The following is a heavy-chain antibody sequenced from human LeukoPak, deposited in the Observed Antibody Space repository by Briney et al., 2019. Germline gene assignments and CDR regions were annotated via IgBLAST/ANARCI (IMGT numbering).Heavy chain of an antibody. Sequence: ASVKVSCKASGYTFTGYYMHWVRQAPGQGLEWMGWINPNSGGTNYAQKFQGRVTMTRGTSISTAYMELSRLSSDDTAVYYCARHQKLRFLEWLPTPFHAWGQGTLVTVSS. CDR2: INPNSGGT. V-gene: IGHV1-2*02. J-gene: IGHJ5*02. CDR1: GYTFTGYY. CDR3: ARHQKLRFLEWLPTPFHA. D-gene: IGHD3-3*01.